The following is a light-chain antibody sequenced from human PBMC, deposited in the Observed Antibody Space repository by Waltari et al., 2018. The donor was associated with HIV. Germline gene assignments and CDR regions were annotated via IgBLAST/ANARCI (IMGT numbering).Light chain of an antibody. CDR1: SLRSYY. J-gene: IGLJ2*01. CDR3: NSRDSSGDVV. Sequence: SSELTQDPAVSVALGQTVRITCQGDSLRSYYANWYQQTPGQAPVLVIYGKNNRPSGIPDRFSGSSSGNTASLTITGAQAEDEADYYCNSRDSSGDVVFGGGTKLTVL. CDR2: GKN. V-gene: IGLV3-19*01.